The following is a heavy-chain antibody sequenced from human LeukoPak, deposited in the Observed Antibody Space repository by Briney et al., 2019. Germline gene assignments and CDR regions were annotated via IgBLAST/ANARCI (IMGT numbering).Heavy chain of an antibody. J-gene: IGHJ6*03. Sequence: SQTLSLTCTVPGGSISSGSYYWSWIRQPAGKGLEWIGRIYTSGSTNYNPSLKSRVTISVDTSKNQFSLKLSSVTAADTAVYYCARGQQLEPYYYYYYMDVWGKGTTVTVSS. V-gene: IGHV4-61*02. CDR1: GGSISSGSYY. CDR2: IYTSGST. CDR3: ARGQQLEPYYYYYYMDV. D-gene: IGHD6-13*01.